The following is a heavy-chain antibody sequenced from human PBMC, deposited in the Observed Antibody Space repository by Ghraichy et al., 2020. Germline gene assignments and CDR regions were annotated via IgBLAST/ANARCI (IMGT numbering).Heavy chain of an antibody. CDR2: ISYIGST. CDR1: GGSISNYY. D-gene: IGHD4-17*01. J-gene: IGHJ6*02. CDR3: ARDSGYGDYYYSGMDV. Sequence: SETLSLTCTVSGGSISNYYWSWIRQPPGQGLEWIAYISYIGSTSYNASLRSRVTGSVDTSKNQFSLKLTSVTAADTAVYYCARDSGYGDYYYSGMDVWGQGTTVTVSS. V-gene: IGHV4-59*01.